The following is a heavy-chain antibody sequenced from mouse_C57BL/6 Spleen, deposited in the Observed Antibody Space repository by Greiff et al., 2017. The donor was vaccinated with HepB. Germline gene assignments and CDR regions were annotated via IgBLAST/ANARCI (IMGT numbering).Heavy chain of an antibody. D-gene: IGHD2-2*01. CDR2: INPNNGGT. CDR1: GYTFTDYY. CDR3: ARGGIYYGYVFAY. J-gene: IGHJ3*01. Sequence: EVQLQQSGPELVKPGASVKISCKASGYTFTDYYMNWVKQSHGKSLEWIGDINPNNGGTSYNQKFKGKATLTVDKSSSTAYMELRSLTSEDSAVYYCARGGIYYGYVFAYWGQGTLVTVSA. V-gene: IGHV1-26*01.